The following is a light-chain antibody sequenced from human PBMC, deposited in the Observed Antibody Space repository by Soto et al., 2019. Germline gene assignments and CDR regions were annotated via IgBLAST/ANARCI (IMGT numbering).Light chain of an antibody. Sequence: EIVMTQSPATLSVSPGERATLSCRASQSVSSNLAWYQQKPGQAPRLLIYGASTRATVIPARFSGSGSGTEFTLTISSLQSEDFAVYYCQQYNNWPRTFGQGTKVELK. V-gene: IGKV3-15*01. CDR1: QSVSSN. CDR2: GAS. CDR3: QQYNNWPRT. J-gene: IGKJ1*01.